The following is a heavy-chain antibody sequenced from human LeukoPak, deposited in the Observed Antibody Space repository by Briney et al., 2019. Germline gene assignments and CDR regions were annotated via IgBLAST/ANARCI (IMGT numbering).Heavy chain of an antibody. Sequence: GGSLRLSCAASGFTFSSYDMHWVRQATGKGLEGVSAIGTAGDTYYPGSVKGRFTISRENAKNSLYLQMNSLRAGDTAVYYCARGSGYCSSTSCLIMDVWGKGTTVTVSS. V-gene: IGHV3-13*01. CDR1: GFTFSSYD. D-gene: IGHD2-2*01. CDR3: ARGSGYCSSTSCLIMDV. CDR2: IGTAGDT. J-gene: IGHJ6*03.